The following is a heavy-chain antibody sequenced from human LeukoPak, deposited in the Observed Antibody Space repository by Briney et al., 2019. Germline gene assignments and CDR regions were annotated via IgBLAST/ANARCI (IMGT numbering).Heavy chain of an antibody. CDR2: ISYDGSNK. CDR1: GFTFSSYA. Sequence: GSLRLSCAASGFTFSSYAMHWVRQAPGKGLEWVAVISYDGSNKYYADSVKGRFTISRDNSKNTLYLQMNSLRAEDTAVYYCARVYYGDYGYFDYWGQGTLVTVSS. J-gene: IGHJ4*02. D-gene: IGHD4-17*01. V-gene: IGHV3-30*04. CDR3: ARVYYGDYGYFDY.